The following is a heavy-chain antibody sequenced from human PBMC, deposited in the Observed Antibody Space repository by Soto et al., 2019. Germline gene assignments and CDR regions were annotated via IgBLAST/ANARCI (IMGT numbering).Heavy chain of an antibody. D-gene: IGHD2-21*02. CDR3: ARVGDPHYYYGMDV. CDR2: IYSGGST. V-gene: IGHV3-53*01. CDR1: GFTVSSNY. Sequence: EVQLVESGGGLIQPGGSLRLSCAASGFTVSSNYMSWVRQAPGKGLEWVSVIYSGGSTYYADSVKGRFTISRDNSKNTLYLQMNSLRAEDTAVYYCARVGDPHYYYGMDVWGQGTAVTVSS. J-gene: IGHJ6*02.